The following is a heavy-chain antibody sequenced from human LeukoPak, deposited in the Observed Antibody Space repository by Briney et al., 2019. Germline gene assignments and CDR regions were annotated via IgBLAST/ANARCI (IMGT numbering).Heavy chain of an antibody. CDR3: AKENRAAHPCDFDH. J-gene: IGHJ4*02. D-gene: IGHD6-13*01. CDR1: GFTFSNYA. Sequence: GGSLRLSCAASGFTFSNYAMSWVRQAPGKGLEWASLISASGASKYYPDSVKGRFTISRNNSKNTLYLQMNSLGAEDTAVYYCAKENRAAHPCDFDHWGQGILVIVS. CDR2: ISASGASK. V-gene: IGHV3-23*01.